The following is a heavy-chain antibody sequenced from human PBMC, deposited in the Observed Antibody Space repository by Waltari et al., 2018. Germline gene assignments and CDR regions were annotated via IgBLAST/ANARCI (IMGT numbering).Heavy chain of an antibody. CDR1: GGAFGTYA. Sequence: QVQLVQSGAEVKKPGSSVKVSCKASGGAFGTYAITWVRQAPGHGLEWVGGIIPSDGTTSCAQKFRGRVTFTADESTTTAYMELTSLKSEDTAIYYCARRNLGYAFDIWGQGTLVTVSS. V-gene: IGHV1-69*12. CDR2: IIPSDGTT. CDR3: ARRNLGYAFDI. D-gene: IGHD1-26*01. J-gene: IGHJ3*02.